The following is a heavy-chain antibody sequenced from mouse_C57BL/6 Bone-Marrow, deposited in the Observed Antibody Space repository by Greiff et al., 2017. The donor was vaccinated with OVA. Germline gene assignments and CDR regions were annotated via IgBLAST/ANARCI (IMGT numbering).Heavy chain of an antibody. J-gene: IGHJ1*03. V-gene: IGHV10-1*01. D-gene: IGHD2-4*01. CDR1: GFSFNTYA. CDR2: IRSKSNNYAT. CDR3: VSVYDYDLDRYFDV. Sequence: EVQLVESGGGLVQPKGSLKLSCAASGFSFNTYAMNWVRQAPGKGLEWVARIRSKSNNYATYYADSVKDRFTISRDDSESMLYLQMNNLKTEDTAMYYCVSVYDYDLDRYFDVWGTGTTVTVSS.